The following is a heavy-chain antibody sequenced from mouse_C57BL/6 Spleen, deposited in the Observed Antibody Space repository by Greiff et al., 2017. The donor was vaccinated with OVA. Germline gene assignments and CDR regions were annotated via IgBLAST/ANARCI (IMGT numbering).Heavy chain of an antibody. V-gene: IGHV3-1*01. J-gene: IGHJ3*01. D-gene: IGHD2-4*01. CDR2: ISYSGST. Sequence: VQLKESGPGMVKPSQSLSPTCTVTGYSITSGYDWHWIRHFPGNKLEWMGYISYSGSTNYNPSLKSRISITHDTSKNHFFLKLNSVTTEDTATYYCATDYDVAWFAYWGQGTLVTVSA. CDR1: GYSITSGYD. CDR3: ATDYDVAWFAY.